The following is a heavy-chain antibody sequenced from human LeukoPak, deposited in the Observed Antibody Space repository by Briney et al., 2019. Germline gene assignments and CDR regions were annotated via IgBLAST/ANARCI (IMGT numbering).Heavy chain of an antibody. Sequence: PSETLSLTCTVSGGSISRSSYYWGWIRQPPGKGLEWIGSIYYSGSTYYNPSLESRVTISIDTSKNQFSLKLSSVTAADTAVYYCASSQAAPVRGYYYYYMDVWGKGTTVTVSS. CDR2: IYYSGST. J-gene: IGHJ6*03. D-gene: IGHD3-10*01. V-gene: IGHV4-39*01. CDR3: ASSQAAPVRGYYYYYMDV. CDR1: GGSISRSSYY.